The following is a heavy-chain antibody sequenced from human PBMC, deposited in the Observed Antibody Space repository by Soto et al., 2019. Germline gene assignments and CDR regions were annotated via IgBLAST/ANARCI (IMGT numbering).Heavy chain of an antibody. V-gene: IGHV1-18*01. J-gene: IGHJ4*02. CDR1: GYTFTSYG. Sequence: ASVKVSCKASGYTFTSYGISWVRQAPGQGLEWMGWISAYNGNTNYAQKLQGRVTMTTDTSTSTAYMELRSLRSDDTAVYYCARDRDSSGYDGFDYWGQGTLVTVSS. CDR3: ARDRDSSGYDGFDY. D-gene: IGHD3-22*01. CDR2: ISAYNGNT.